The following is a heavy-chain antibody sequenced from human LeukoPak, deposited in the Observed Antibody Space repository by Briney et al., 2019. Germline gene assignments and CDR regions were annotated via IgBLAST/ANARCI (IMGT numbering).Heavy chain of an antibody. CDR2: IIPIFGTA. V-gene: IGHV1-69*05. J-gene: IGHJ4*02. CDR1: GGTFSSYA. CDR3: ARTDHPQLGYFDY. Sequence: SVKVSCKASGGTFSSYAISWVRQAPGQGLEWMGGIIPIFGTANYAQKFQGRVTITTDESTSTAYMELSSLRSEDTAVYYCARTDHPQLGYFDYWGQGTLVTVSS. D-gene: IGHD3-10*01.